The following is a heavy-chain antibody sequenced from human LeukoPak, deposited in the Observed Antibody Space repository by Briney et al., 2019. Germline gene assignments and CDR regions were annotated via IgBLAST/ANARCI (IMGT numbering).Heavy chain of an antibody. CDR2: INPNSGGT. V-gene: IGHV1-2*04. Sequence: GASVKVSCKASGYTFTGYYMHWVRQAPGQGLEWMGWINPNSGGTNYAQKFQGWVTMTRDTSISTAYMEPSRLRSDDTAVYYCARSTAYGDYDYWGQGTLVTVSS. J-gene: IGHJ4*02. CDR3: ARSTAYGDYDY. CDR1: GYTFTGYY. D-gene: IGHD4-17*01.